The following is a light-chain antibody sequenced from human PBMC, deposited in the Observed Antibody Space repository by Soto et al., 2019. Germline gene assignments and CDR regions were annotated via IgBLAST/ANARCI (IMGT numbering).Light chain of an antibody. CDR1: QSLVHRNGYDS. CDR2: LST. CDR3: MQARQNPVT. Sequence: IVLTQSPLSLPVTPGEPASISCRSSQSLVHRNGYDSLDWYLQKPGQSPQLLIYLSTHRASGVPDRFSGSGSGTDFTLTISSVQTEDVGVYHCMQARQNPVTFGGGTKVEIK. V-gene: IGKV2-28*01. J-gene: IGKJ4*01.